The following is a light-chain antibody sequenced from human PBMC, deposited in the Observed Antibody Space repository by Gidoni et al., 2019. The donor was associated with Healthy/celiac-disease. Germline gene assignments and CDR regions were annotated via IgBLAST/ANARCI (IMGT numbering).Light chain of an antibody. CDR3: QQRSNWPPVIT. J-gene: IGKJ5*01. CDR1: QSVSSY. CDR2: DAS. Sequence: PATLSLSPGERATLSCRASQSVSSYLAWYQQKPGQAPRLLIYDASNRATGIPARFSGSGSGTDFTLTISSLEPEDFAVYYCQQRSNWPPVITFGQGTRLEIK. V-gene: IGKV3-11*01.